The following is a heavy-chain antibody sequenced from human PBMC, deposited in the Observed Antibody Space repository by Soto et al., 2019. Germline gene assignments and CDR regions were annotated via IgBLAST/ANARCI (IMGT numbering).Heavy chain of an antibody. J-gene: IGHJ6*02. D-gene: IGHD2-2*02. CDR2: ISSYNGDT. CDR3: ATVVPAAIGYYYGMDV. V-gene: IGHV1-18*01. CDR1: GYTFTRSG. Sequence: GASVKVSCKASGYTFTRSGISWVRQAPGQGPEWMGWISSYNGDTNYAQTFQGRVTMTTDTSTSTAYMELRSLRSDDTAVYYCATVVPAAIGYYYGMDVWGQGTTVTVSS.